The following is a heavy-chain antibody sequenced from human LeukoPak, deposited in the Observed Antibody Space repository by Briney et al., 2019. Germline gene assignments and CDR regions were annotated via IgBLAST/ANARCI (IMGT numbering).Heavy chain of an antibody. J-gene: IGHJ4*02. CDR3: ARDGVGGFDY. CDR2: IYGGGST. Sequence: GGSLRLSCAVSGFTVSSNYMSWVRQAPGKGPEWVSIIYGGGSTYYADSVMGRFTISRHNSKNTLYLQMNSLRPEDTAVYYCARDGVGGFDYWGQGTLVTVSS. CDR1: GFTVSSNY. D-gene: IGHD1-26*01. V-gene: IGHV3-53*04.